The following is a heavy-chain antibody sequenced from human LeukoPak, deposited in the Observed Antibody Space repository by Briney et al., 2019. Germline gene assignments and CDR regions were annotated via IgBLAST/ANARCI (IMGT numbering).Heavy chain of an antibody. J-gene: IGHJ4*02. V-gene: IGHV3-30*18. CDR2: ISYDGSNK. CDR1: GFTFSNYG. CDR3: AKRNLGNIHY. D-gene: IGHD3-16*01. Sequence: PGGSLRLSCAASGFTFSNYGMHWVRQAAGKGLEWLAVISYDGSNKYYADSVKGRFTISRDNSRNTLYLQMNSLRAEDTAVYYCAKRNLGNIHYWGQGTLVTVSS.